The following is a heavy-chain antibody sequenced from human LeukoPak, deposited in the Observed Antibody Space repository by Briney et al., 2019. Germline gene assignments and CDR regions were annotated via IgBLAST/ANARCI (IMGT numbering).Heavy chain of an antibody. CDR3: ARVETDYYYGMDV. CDR1: GGSISSSNW. J-gene: IGHJ6*04. V-gene: IGHV4-4*02. Sequence: PSETLSLTCAVSGGSISSSNWWSWVRQPPGKGPEWIGEIYHSGSTNYNPSLKSRVTISVDKSKNQFSLKLSSVTAADTAVYYCARVETDYYYGMDVWGKGTTVTVSS. CDR2: IYHSGST.